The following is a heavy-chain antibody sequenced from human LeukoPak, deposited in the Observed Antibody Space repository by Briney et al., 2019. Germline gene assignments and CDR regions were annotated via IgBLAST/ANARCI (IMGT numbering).Heavy chain of an antibody. V-gene: IGHV3-15*01. CDR2: IKSRADGGTT. CDR1: GINFNNTW. Sequence: GESLKISCTASGINFNNTWMSWVRQAPGKGLEWVGRIKSRADGGTTETAAPVKGGFTISRSDSENTLFLLMDSLKVEDTAVYYCATTWSSRKGFDYWGQGTLVSVSS. J-gene: IGHJ4*02. CDR3: ATTWSSRKGFDY. D-gene: IGHD3-10*01.